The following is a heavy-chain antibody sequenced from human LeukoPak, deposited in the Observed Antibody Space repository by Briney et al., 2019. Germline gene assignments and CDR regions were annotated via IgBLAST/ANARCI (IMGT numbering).Heavy chain of an antibody. J-gene: IGHJ4*02. CDR2: IYYSGST. V-gene: IGHV4-59*01. Sequence: SSETLSLTCTVSGGSISSYYWSWIRQPPGKGLEWIGYIYYSGSTNYNPSLKSRVTISVDTSKNQFSLKLSSVTAADTAVYYCARDLDYWGQGTLVTVSS. CDR3: ARDLDY. CDR1: GGSISSYY.